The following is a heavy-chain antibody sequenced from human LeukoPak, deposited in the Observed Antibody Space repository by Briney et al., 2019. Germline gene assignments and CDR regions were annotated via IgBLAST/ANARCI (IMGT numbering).Heavy chain of an antibody. D-gene: IGHD3-10*01. V-gene: IGHV3-30*18. CDR2: ISYDGSNK. Sequence: GRSLRLSCAASGFTFSSYGMHWVRQAPGKGLEWVAVISYDGSNKYYADSVEGRFTISRDNSKNTLYLQMNSLRAEDTAVYYCAKDGGSGSLQFDYWGQGTLVTVSS. J-gene: IGHJ4*02. CDR1: GFTFSSYG. CDR3: AKDGGSGSLQFDY.